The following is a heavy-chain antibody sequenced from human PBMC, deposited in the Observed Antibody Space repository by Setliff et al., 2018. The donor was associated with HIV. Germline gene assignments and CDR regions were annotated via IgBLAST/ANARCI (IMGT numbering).Heavy chain of an antibody. Sequence: ASVKVSCKASGYTFTDYYIHWVRQAPGQGLEWMGWINPNSSDTNYAQKFQGRVTMTRDTSISTAYMDLSRLRSDDTAVYYCARRVPRIPSGDLDYWGQGTLVTVSS. V-gene: IGHV1-2*02. D-gene: IGHD4-17*01. J-gene: IGHJ4*02. CDR3: ARRVPRIPSGDLDY. CDR1: GYTFTDYY. CDR2: INPNSSDT.